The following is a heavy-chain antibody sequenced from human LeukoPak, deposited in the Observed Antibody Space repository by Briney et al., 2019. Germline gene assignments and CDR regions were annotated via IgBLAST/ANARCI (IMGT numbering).Heavy chain of an antibody. CDR2: IYGGDAA. V-gene: IGHV3-66*02. Sequence: PGGSLRLSCAASGINVSSSYMTWIRQAPGKGLEWVSLIYGGDAAYYAESVRGRFMISRDNLKNTLFLQMKSLGVEDTAVYYCVTSTGQQFIPYDYWGQGTHVTVSS. CDR1: GINVSSSY. CDR3: VTSTGQQFIPYDY. J-gene: IGHJ4*02. D-gene: IGHD6-13*01.